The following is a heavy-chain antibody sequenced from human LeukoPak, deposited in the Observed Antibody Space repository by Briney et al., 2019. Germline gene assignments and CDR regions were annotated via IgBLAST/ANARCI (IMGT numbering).Heavy chain of an antibody. V-gene: IGHV3-23*01. CDR2: ISGSGTYT. CDR1: GFTFSNYA. CDR3: AKFRHGYNPVDY. J-gene: IGHJ4*02. D-gene: IGHD5-24*01. Sequence: GGSLRLSCAASGFTFSNYAMSWVRQAAGKGLEWVSGISGSGTYTYYADSVKGRFTISRDNSKNTLYLQMNSLRAEDTAVYYCAKFRHGYNPVDYWGQGTLVTVSS.